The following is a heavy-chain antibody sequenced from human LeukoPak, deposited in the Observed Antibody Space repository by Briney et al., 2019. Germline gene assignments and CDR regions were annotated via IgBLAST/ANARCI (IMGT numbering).Heavy chain of an antibody. J-gene: IGHJ4*02. Sequence: PSETLSLTCTVSGYSISSGYYWGWIRQPPGKGLEWIGSIYHSGSTYYNPSLKSRVTISVDTSKNQFSLKLSSVTAADTAVYYCARVGLLLYSSSWYRNQYYFDYWGQGTLVTVSS. CDR3: ARVGLLLYSSSWYRNQYYFDY. CDR1: GYSISSGYY. V-gene: IGHV4-38-2*02. D-gene: IGHD6-13*01. CDR2: IYHSGST.